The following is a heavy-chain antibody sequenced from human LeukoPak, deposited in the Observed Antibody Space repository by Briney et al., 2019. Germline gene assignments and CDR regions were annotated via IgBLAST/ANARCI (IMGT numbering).Heavy chain of an antibody. V-gene: IGHV3-23*01. CDR3: AKXPGYSSGXYYRY. D-gene: IGHD6-19*01. CDR1: GFTFSSYA. Sequence: PGGSLRLSCAASGFTFSSYAMSWVRQAPGKGPEWVSAISGSGGSTYYADSVKGRFTISRDNSKNTLYLQMNSLRAEDTAVYYCAKXPGYSSGXYYRYWGQGTLVTVSS. CDR2: ISGSGGST. J-gene: IGHJ4*02.